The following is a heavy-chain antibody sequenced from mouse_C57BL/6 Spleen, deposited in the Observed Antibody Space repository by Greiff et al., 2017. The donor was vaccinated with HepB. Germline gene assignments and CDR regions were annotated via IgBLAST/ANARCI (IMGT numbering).Heavy chain of an antibody. CDR3: ARRGNSYAMDY. J-gene: IGHJ4*01. CDR1: GYTFTDYY. V-gene: IGHV1-19*01. CDR2: INPYNGGT. Sequence: EVKLQQSGPVLVKPGASVKMSCKASGYTFTDYYMNWVKQSHGKSLEWIGVINPYNGGTSYNQKFKGKATLTVDKSSSTAYMELNSLTSEDSAVYYCARRGNSYAMDYWGQGTSVTVSS. D-gene: IGHD2-1*01.